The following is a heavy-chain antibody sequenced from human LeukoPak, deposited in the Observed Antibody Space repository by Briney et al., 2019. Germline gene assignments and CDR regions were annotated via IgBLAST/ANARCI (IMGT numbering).Heavy chain of an antibody. CDR1: GYTLTELS. Sequence: ASVKVSCKVSGYTLTELSMHWVRQAPGKGLEWMGGFDPEDGETIYAQKFQGRVTMTEDTSTDTAYMELSSLRSEDTAVYYCATDARITMIPGAFDIWGQGTMVTVSS. J-gene: IGHJ3*02. V-gene: IGHV1-24*01. CDR3: ATDARITMIPGAFDI. CDR2: FDPEDGET. D-gene: IGHD3-10*01.